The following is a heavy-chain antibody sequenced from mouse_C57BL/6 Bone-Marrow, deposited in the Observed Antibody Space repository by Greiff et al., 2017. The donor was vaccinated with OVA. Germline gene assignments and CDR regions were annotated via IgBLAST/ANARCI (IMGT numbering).Heavy chain of an antibody. J-gene: IGHJ3*01. D-gene: IGHD4-1*01. Sequence: VQLQQSGAELVRPGASVKLSCTASGFNIKDDYMHWVKQRPEQGLEWIGWIDPENGDTEYASKVQGKATITADTSSNTAYLQLSSLTSEDTAVYYCTTSNWDVGTWFAYWGQGTLVTVSA. V-gene: IGHV14-4*01. CDR3: TTSNWDVGTWFAY. CDR1: GFNIKDDY. CDR2: IDPENGDT.